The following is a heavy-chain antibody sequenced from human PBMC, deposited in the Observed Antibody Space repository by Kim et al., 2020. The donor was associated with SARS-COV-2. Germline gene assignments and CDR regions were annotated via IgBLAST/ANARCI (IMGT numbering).Heavy chain of an antibody. J-gene: IGHJ4*02. Sequence: GGSLRLSCAASGFTFSTSVMSWVRQAPGKGLEWISVVYTGGISKFYAVSVRGRFTISRDDSNNVLFLQMDFLGADDTAVYYCARSSPGWLQSRTYFFDSWGQGTLVTVSS. CDR2: VYTGGISK. D-gene: IGHD5-12*01. CDR3: ARSSPGWLQSRTYFFDS. CDR1: GFTFSTSV. V-gene: IGHV3-23*03.